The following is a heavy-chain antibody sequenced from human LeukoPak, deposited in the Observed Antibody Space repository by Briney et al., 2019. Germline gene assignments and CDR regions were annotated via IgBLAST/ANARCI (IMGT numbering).Heavy chain of an antibody. Sequence: GRSLRLSSAGSGFTFSSYSMNWVRPAPGKGLEWVSSISTSSSYIYYADSVKGRFTISRDNAKNSLYLQMNSLRAEDTAVYYCAELGITMIRGVWGKGTTVTISS. V-gene: IGHV3-21*01. D-gene: IGHD3-22*01. J-gene: IGHJ6*04. CDR1: GFTFSSYS. CDR3: AELGITMIRGV. CDR2: ISTSSSYI.